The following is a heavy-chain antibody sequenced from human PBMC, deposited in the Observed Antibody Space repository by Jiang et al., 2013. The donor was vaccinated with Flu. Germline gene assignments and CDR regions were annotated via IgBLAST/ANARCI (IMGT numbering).Heavy chain of an antibody. Sequence: KGLEWIGYIITWEHLLQPSLKSRVTISVDTSKNQXSLKLSSVTAADTAVYYCARDSDYYGTHPRWGQGTLVTVSS. CDR3: ARDSDYYGTHPR. CDR2: IITWEH. J-gene: IGHJ4*02. V-gene: IGHV4-31*02. D-gene: IGHD3-10*01.